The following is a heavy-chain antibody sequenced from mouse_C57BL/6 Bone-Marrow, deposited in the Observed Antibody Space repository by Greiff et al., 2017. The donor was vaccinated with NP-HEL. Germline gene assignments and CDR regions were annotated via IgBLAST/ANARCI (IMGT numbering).Heavy chain of an antibody. CDR1: GYTFTDYY. V-gene: IGHV1-26*01. CDR3: ARRLRLHYFDY. D-gene: IGHD3-2*02. Sequence: EVQLQQSGPELVKPGASVKISCKASGYTFTDYYMNWVKQSHGKSLEWIGDINPNNGGTSYNQKFKGKATLTVDKSSSTAYMELRSLTSEDSAVYYCARRLRLHYFDYWGQGTTLTVSS. CDR2: INPNNGGT. J-gene: IGHJ2*01.